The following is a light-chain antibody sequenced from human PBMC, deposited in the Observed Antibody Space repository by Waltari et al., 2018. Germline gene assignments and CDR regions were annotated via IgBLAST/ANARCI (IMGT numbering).Light chain of an antibody. Sequence: QLVLTQSPSASASLGASVQLTCTLSSGHSSNVIAWHQQQPEKGPRYLMKVNSDGSHSKGDDIPDRFSGSGSGAERYLTISSLQSEDEADYYCQTGGHGTWVFGGGTKLTVL. V-gene: IGLV4-69*01. CDR1: SGHSSNV. CDR2: VNSDGSH. J-gene: IGLJ3*02. CDR3: QTGGHGTWV.